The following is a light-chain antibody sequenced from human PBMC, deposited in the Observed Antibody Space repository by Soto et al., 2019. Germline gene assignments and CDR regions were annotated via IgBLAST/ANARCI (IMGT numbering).Light chain of an antibody. CDR1: QSVRSY. CDR2: DAS. J-gene: IGKJ4*01. CDR3: QQRTKWPHLT. V-gene: IGKV3-11*01. Sequence: EVVLTQSPATLSLSPGERATLSCRASQSVRSYLAWFQHKPGQAPRLLIYDASNRATGIPGRFSGSGFGTDFTLTISSLEPEDFGVYYCQQRTKWPHLTFGGGKRVEIK.